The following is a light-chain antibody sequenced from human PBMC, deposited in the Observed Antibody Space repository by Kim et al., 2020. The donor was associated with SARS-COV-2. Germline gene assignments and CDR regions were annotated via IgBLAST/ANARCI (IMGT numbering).Light chain of an antibody. CDR2: DAS. Sequence: PSSLSASVGDRVTITCQASQDINNYLNWYQQKPGKAPKLLIYDASSLEAGVPSRFSGSAFGTDFTLTISSLQPEDIATYFCQHLGTFGQGTKLEI. V-gene: IGKV1-33*01. CDR1: QDINNY. CDR3: QHLGT. J-gene: IGKJ2*01.